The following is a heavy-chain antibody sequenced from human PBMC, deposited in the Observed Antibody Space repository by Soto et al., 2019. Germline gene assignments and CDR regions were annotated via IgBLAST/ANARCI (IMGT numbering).Heavy chain of an antibody. CDR3: ARGYDAAQYYFDY. CDR2: VNGGGGVT. J-gene: IGHJ4*02. Sequence: GGSLRLSCAASGLTYSDYWMHWVRQAPGKEPVWVSRVNGGGGVTYYADSVRGRFIISRDNSRNTVYLEMNSLGVEDTAVYYCARGYDAAQYYFDYWGQGTLVTVSS. D-gene: IGHD3-16*01. V-gene: IGHV3-74*01. CDR1: GLTYSDYW.